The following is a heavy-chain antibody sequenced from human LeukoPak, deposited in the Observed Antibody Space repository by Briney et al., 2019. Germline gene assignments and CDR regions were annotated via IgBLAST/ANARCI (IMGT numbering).Heavy chain of an antibody. V-gene: IGHV3-23*01. J-gene: IGHJ6*03. CDR3: ARDNSYSSGWDNYYYYYYMDV. CDR2: FSGSGGST. Sequence: GGSLRLSCAASGFTFSSYAMSWVRQAPGKGLEWVSTFSGSGGSTHYADSVKGRFTISRDNSKNTLYLQMNSLRAEDTAVYYCARDNSYSSGWDNYYYYYYMDVWGKGTTVTVSS. CDR1: GFTFSSYA. D-gene: IGHD6-19*01.